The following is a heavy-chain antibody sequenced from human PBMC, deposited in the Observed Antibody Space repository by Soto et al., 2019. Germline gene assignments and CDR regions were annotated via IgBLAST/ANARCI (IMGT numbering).Heavy chain of an antibody. D-gene: IGHD3-10*01. CDR1: GFTFSSYA. J-gene: IGHJ4*02. CDR2: ISVSGGST. Sequence: GGSLRLSCAASGFTFSSYAMSWVRQAPGKGLEWVSIISVSGGSTSYADSVKGRFTISRDNSKNTLFLQLNSLRAEDTAVYYCTISSLGQYYFDHWGQGALVTVSS. V-gene: IGHV3-23*01. CDR3: TISSLGQYYFDH.